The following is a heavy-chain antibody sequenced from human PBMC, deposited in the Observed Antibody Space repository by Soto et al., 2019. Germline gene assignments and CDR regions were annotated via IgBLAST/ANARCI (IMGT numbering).Heavy chain of an antibody. Sequence: SETLSLTCAVYGGSFSGYYWSWIRQPPGKGLEWIGEINHSGSTNYNPSLKSRVTISVDTSKNQFSLKLSSVTAADTAVYYCARSYSSYVFGWFDPWGQGTLVTVSS. J-gene: IGHJ5*02. CDR3: ARSYSSYVFGWFDP. CDR2: INHSGST. D-gene: IGHD6-6*01. V-gene: IGHV4-34*01. CDR1: GGSFSGYY.